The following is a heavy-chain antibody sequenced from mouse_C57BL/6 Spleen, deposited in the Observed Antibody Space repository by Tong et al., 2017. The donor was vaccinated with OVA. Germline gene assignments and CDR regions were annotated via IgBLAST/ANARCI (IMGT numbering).Heavy chain of an antibody. V-gene: IGHV5-9-3*01. CDR3: ARGGAVVPCAY. J-gene: IGHJ3*01. CDR1: GFTFSSYA. Sequence: EVQLQESGGGLVKPGGSLKLSCAASGFTFSSYAMSWVRQTPEKRLEWVATISSGGSYTYYPDSVKGRFTISRDNAKNTLYLQMSSLRSEDTAMYYCARGGAVVPCAYWGQGTLVTVSA. D-gene: IGHD1-1*01. CDR2: ISSGGSYT.